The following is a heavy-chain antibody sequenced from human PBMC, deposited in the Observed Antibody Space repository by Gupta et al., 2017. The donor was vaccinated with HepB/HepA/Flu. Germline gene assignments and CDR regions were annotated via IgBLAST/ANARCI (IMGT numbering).Heavy chain of an antibody. V-gene: IGHV3-74*01. Sequence: GSTTNYAESVKGRFTISRDNARNTLYLQMNSLRDADTAVYYCVRDLYGPADIWGRGTLVTVSS. CDR2: GSTT. CDR3: VRDLYGPADI. J-gene: IGHJ2*01. D-gene: IGHD3-10*01.